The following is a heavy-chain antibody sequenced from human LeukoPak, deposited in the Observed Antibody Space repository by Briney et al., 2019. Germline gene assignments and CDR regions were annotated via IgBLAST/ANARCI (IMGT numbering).Heavy chain of an antibody. D-gene: IGHD3-22*01. Sequence: SSETLSLTCTVPGGSISSYYWSWIRQPPGKGLEWIGYIYYSGSTNYNPSLKSRVTISVDTSKNQFSLKLSSVTAADTAVYYCARTPTYYYDSSGPNWFDPWGQGTLVTVSS. CDR3: ARTPTYYYDSSGPNWFDP. J-gene: IGHJ5*02. CDR1: GGSISSYY. V-gene: IGHV4-59*01. CDR2: IYYSGST.